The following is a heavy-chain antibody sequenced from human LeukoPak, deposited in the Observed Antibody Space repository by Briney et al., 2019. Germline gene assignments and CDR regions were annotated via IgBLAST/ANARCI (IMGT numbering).Heavy chain of an antibody. V-gene: IGHV3-48*01. Sequence: PGGSLRLSCAASGFSFTAYSMNWVRQAPGRGLEWISYIGPGGDIYYADSVTGRFTVSRDIAKNSLYLQMNGLRVEDTAVYYCARRFDSWGQGTLVTVCS. CDR1: GFSFTAYS. CDR3: ARRFDS. CDR2: IGPGGDI. J-gene: IGHJ4*02.